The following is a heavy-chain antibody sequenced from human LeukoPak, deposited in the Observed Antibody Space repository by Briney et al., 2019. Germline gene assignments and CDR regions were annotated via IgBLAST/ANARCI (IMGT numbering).Heavy chain of an antibody. CDR3: ARVPARFLAVDP. CDR2: IYTSGST. CDR1: GVSISSGSSY. V-gene: IGHV4-61*02. D-gene: IGHD3-3*01. Sequence: YPSETPSLTCTVSGVSISSGSSYWSWIRQPAGKGLEWIGRIYTSGSTNYNPSLKSRVIISVDTSKNQFSLKLSSVTAADAAVYYCARVPARFLAVDPGGQGTLVTVSS. J-gene: IGHJ5*02.